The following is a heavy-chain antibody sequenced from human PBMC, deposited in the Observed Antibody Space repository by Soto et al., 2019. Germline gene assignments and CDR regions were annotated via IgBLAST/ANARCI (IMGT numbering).Heavy chain of an antibody. Sequence: GGSLRLSCAASGFTFSSYSMSWVRQAPGKGLEWVSGFRSSGDDGTTYYADSVKGRFTISRDNSKNPLFLQMNSLRAEDTAIYYCAKKVNSASGSQYFDYWGQRTLVTVSS. D-gene: IGHD3-10*01. CDR2: FRSSGDDGTT. J-gene: IGHJ4*02. CDR3: AKKVNSASGSQYFDY. CDR1: GFTFSSYS. V-gene: IGHV3-23*01.